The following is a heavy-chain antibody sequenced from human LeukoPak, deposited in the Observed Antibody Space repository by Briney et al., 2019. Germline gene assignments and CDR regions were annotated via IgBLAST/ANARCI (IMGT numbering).Heavy chain of an antibody. CDR3: ARGVLTIFGVVIKDDAFDI. CDR2: IYYSGST. J-gene: IGHJ3*02. Sequence: PETLSLTCTVSGGSISSYYWSWIRQPPGKGLEWIGYIYYSGSTNYNPSLKSRVTISVDTSKNQFSLKLSSVTAADTAVYYCARGVLTIFGVVIKDDAFDIWGQGTMVTVSS. D-gene: IGHD3-3*01. CDR1: GGSISSYY. V-gene: IGHV4-59*08.